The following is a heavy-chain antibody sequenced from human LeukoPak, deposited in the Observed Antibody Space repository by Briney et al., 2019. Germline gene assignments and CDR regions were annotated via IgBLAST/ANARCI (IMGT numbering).Heavy chain of an antibody. D-gene: IGHD6-13*01. CDR2: IIPILGIA. V-gene: IGHV1-69*04. J-gene: IGHJ6*02. CDR3: ARERRYSSSWSQNYYYYYGMDV. Sequence: SVKVSCKASGGTFSSYAISWVRQAPGQGLEWMGRIIPILGIANYAQKFQGRVTITADKSTSTAYMELSSLRSEDTAVYYCARERRYSSSWSQNYYYYYGMDVWGQGTTVTVSS. CDR1: GGTFSSYA.